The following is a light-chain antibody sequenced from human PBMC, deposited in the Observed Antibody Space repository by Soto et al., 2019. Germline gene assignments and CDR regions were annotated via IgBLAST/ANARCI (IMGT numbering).Light chain of an antibody. CDR2: EAS. CDR3: QEYSHD. J-gene: IGKJ4*01. Sequence: DIQMTQSPSTLSASVGDRVTITCRASRDISTWLAWYQQKPGKAPKVLIYEASNLESGVPSRFSGSGSGTEFTLTISSLQPDDFATYYCQEYSHDFGGGTRVEIK. V-gene: IGKV1-5*01. CDR1: RDISTW.